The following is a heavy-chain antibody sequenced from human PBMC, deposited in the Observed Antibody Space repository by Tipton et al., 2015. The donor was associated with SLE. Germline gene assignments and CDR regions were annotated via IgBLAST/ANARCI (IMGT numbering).Heavy chain of an antibody. V-gene: IGHV4-38-2*01. CDR2: IYHSGSP. J-gene: IGHJ5*02. D-gene: IGHD3-9*01. CDR3: ARQTGTWWFDP. Sequence: TLSLTCAVSGYSICSGYYWGWIRQPPGKGLEWIGNIYHSGSPSYNPSLKSRVTISVDTSKNQFSLKLTSVTAADTAVYYCARQTGTWWFDPWGQGTLVTVSS. CDR1: GYSICSGYY.